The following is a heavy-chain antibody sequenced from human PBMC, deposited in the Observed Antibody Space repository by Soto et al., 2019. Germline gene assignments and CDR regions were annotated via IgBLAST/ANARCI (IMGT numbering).Heavy chain of an antibody. D-gene: IGHD4-17*01. V-gene: IGHV4-30-2*01. Sequence: TSETLSLTCAVSAGSISSGAYSWSWIRQPPGKGLEWIGFVSHTGRTSYNPSLKSRLTISLDRSKNQFSLKLSSVTAADTAVYYCARATAYDYRDYYFDSWGQGTLVTVSS. CDR1: AGSISSGAYS. CDR3: ARATAYDYRDYYFDS. J-gene: IGHJ4*02. CDR2: VSHTGRT.